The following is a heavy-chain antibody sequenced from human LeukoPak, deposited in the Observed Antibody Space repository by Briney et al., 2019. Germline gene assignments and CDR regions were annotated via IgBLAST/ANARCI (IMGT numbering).Heavy chain of an antibody. CDR2: INHSGST. CDR3: ARQIRIAAAGRGVSDY. CDR1: GGSFSGYY. J-gene: IGHJ4*02. D-gene: IGHD6-13*01. Sequence: SETLSLTCAGYGGSFSGYYWRWIRQPPGKGLEWIGEINHSGSTNYNPSLKSRVTISVDTSKNQFSLKLSSVTAADTAVYYCARQIRIAAAGRGVSDYWGQGTLVTVSS. V-gene: IGHV4-34*01.